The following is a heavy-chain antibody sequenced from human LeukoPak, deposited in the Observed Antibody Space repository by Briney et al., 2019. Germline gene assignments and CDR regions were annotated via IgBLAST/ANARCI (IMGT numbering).Heavy chain of an antibody. Sequence: ASVKVSCKASGYTFTSYDINWVRQAPGQGLEWMGWISAYNGNTNYAQKLQGRVTMTTDTSTSTAYMELSSLRSEDTAVYYCARVAYDYVWGSYRSPFYYFDYWGQGTLVTVSS. CDR1: GYTFTSYD. V-gene: IGHV1-18*01. CDR3: ARVAYDYVWGSYRSPFYYFDY. CDR2: ISAYNGNT. J-gene: IGHJ4*02. D-gene: IGHD3-16*02.